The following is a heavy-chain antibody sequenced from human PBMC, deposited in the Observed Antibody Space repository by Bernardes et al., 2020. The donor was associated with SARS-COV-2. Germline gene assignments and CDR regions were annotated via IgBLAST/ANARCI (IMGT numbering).Heavy chain of an antibody. Sequence: GYSLKISCKGSGYSFTSYWIGWVRQMPGKGLEWMGIIYPGDSDTTYSPSFQGQVTISADKSISTAYLQWSSLKASDTAMYYCARHDNVALSNGRYYWYGLDVWGQGTTVTVSS. J-gene: IGHJ6*02. D-gene: IGHD1-26*01. CDR1: GYSFTSYW. CDR3: ARHDNVALSNGRYYWYGLDV. V-gene: IGHV5-51*01. CDR2: IYPGDSDT.